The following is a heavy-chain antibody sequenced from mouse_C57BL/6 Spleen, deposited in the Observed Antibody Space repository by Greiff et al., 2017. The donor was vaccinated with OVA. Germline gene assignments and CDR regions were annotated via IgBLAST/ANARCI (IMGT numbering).Heavy chain of an antibody. D-gene: IGHD2-3*01. CDR1: GYAFSSSW. Sequence: VQLQQSGPELVKPGASVKISCKASGYAFSSSWMNWVKQRPGKGLEWIGRIYPGDGDTNYNGKFKGKATLTADKSSSTAYMQLSSLTSEDSAVYFCARGEMGRPWFAYWGQGTLVTVSA. V-gene: IGHV1-80*01. J-gene: IGHJ3*01. CDR2: IYPGDGDT. CDR3: ARGEMGRPWFAY.